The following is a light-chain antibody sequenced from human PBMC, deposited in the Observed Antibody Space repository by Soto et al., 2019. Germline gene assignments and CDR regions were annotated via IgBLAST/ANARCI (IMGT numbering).Light chain of an antibody. V-gene: IGKV3-20*01. CDR3: QQYSTSPYT. CDR2: DAF. CDR1: QSVSITF. Sequence: EIVLTQSPDTLSLSPGEIATLSCRATQSVSITFLAWYQQNPGQAPMLLIYDAFIRATAIPDRFSGSGSGTDFALTIRGLGPEDFAVYHCQQYSTSPYTFGQGTKLEIK. J-gene: IGKJ2*01.